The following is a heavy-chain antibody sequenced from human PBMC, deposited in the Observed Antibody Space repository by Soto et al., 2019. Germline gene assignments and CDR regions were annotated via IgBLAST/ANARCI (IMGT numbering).Heavy chain of an antibody. D-gene: IGHD3-16*01. V-gene: IGHV1-8*01. CDR3: ARGNPFNYAGFDV. Sequence: QARLEQSGAEVKRPGASVKVSCKASGYTFSDFDINWLRQASGQGPEWMGWMNAKSGDTFFAQRFQGKFNITWDTSLSTAYMEVGSLTSDDTAMYYCARGNPFNYAGFDVWGQGTTVAVSS. CDR1: GYTFSDFD. J-gene: IGHJ6*02. CDR2: MNAKSGDT.